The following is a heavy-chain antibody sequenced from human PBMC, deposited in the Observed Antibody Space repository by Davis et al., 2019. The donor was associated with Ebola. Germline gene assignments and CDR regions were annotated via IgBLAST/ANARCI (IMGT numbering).Heavy chain of an antibody. J-gene: IGHJ6*02. CDR3: ARGGELPYYYYYGMDV. CDR2: ISYDGSNK. Sequence: GESLKISCAASGFTFSSYWMSWVRQAPGKGLEWVAVISYDGSNKYYADSVKGRFTISRDNSKNTLYLQMNSLRAEDTAVYYCARGGELPYYYYYGMDVWGQGTTVTVSS. D-gene: IGHD1-26*01. V-gene: IGHV3-30*03. CDR1: GFTFSSYW.